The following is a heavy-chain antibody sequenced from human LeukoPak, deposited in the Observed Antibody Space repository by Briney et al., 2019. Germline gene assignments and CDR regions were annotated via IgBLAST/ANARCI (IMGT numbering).Heavy chain of an antibody. V-gene: IGHV3-23*01. CDR3: AKDDRYCSSTSCSLGAFDI. Sequence: GGSLRLSCSASGFTFSSYAVSWVRQAPGKGLEWVSAISGSGGSTYYADSVKGRFTISRDNSKNTLYLQMNSLRAEDTAVYYCAKDDRYCSSTSCSLGAFDIWGQGTMVTVSS. J-gene: IGHJ3*02. CDR2: ISGSGGST. D-gene: IGHD2-2*01. CDR1: GFTFSSYA.